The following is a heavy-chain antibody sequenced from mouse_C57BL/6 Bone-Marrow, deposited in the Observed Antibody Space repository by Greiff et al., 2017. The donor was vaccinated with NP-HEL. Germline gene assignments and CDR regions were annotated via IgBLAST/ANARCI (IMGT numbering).Heavy chain of an antibody. Sequence: QVQLQQSGAELVRPGASVKLSCKASGYTFTDYYINWVKQRPGQGLEWIARIYPGSGNTYYNEKFKGKATLTAEKSSSTAYMQLSSLTSEDSAVYFCARSGGSPRFYAMDYWGQGTSVTVSS. V-gene: IGHV1-76*01. J-gene: IGHJ4*01. CDR1: GYTFTDYY. D-gene: IGHD1-1*01. CDR2: IYPGSGNT. CDR3: ARSGGSPRFYAMDY.